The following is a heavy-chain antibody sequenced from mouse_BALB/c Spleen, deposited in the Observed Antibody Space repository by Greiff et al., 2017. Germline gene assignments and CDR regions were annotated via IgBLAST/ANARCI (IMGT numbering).Heavy chain of an antibody. Sequence: VHVKQSGAELVKPGASVKLSCTASGFNIKDTYMHWVKQRPEQGLEWIGRIDPANGNTKYDPKFQGKATITADTSSNTAYLQLSSLTSEDTAVYYCARGGNYPWFAYWGQGTLVTVSA. CDR2: IDPANGNT. CDR3: ARGGNYPWFAY. V-gene: IGHV14-3*02. J-gene: IGHJ3*01. CDR1: GFNIKDTY. D-gene: IGHD2-1*01.